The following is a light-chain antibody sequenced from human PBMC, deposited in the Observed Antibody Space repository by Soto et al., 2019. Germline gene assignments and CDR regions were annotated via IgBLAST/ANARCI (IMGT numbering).Light chain of an antibody. CDR2: KAS. CDR1: QYISSW. J-gene: IGKJ1*01. CDR3: QQYNSFSGT. Sequence: DIQMTQSPSTLSASVGDRVTITCRASQYISSWLAWYQQKPGKAPKLLIYKASSLESGVPSRFSGSGSGTEFTLTISSLQPDDFATYYCQQYNSFSGTFGQGTKVDIK. V-gene: IGKV1-5*03.